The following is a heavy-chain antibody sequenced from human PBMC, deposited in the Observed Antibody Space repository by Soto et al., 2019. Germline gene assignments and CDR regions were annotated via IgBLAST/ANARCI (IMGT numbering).Heavy chain of an antibody. CDR3: ARDLGFDVFTGYRL. Sequence: ASVKVSCKASGYTFTNNAIHWVRQAPGQSPETLGWINVANGNTEYTRNFQGRVTLSGDASADTAYMELSSLRSEDTAVYFCARDLGFDVFTGYRLWGQG. D-gene: IGHD3-9*01. V-gene: IGHV1-3*01. CDR1: GYTFTNNA. CDR2: INVANGNT. J-gene: IGHJ1*01.